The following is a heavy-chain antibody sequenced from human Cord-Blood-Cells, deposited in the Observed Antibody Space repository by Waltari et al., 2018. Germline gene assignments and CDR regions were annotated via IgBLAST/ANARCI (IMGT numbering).Heavy chain of an antibody. CDR1: GGPIRSSSYY. V-gene: IGHV4-39*01. Sequence: QLQLQESGPGLVKPSETLSLTCTVSGGPIRSSSYYWGWIRQPPGKGLEWIGSIYYSGSTYYNPSLKSRVTISVDTSKNQFSLKLSSVTAADTAVYYCARLDFWSGYYDYWGQGTLVTVSS. J-gene: IGHJ4*02. CDR2: IYYSGST. CDR3: ARLDFWSGYYDY. D-gene: IGHD3-3*01.